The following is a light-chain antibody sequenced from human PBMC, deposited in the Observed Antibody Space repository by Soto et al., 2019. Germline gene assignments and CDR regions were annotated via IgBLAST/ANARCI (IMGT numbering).Light chain of an antibody. CDR1: QGLNAN. CDR2: GAS. J-gene: IGKJ3*01. CDR3: QQLNTYPLT. V-gene: IGKV1-9*01. Sequence: DIQLTQSPSFMSASVGDRVTITCRASQGLNANLAWYQQKPGKAPKLLIYGASTLQSGVPSRFSGSLSGTEFTLTISSLQTEDFAIYYCQQLNTYPLTFGPGTKVD.